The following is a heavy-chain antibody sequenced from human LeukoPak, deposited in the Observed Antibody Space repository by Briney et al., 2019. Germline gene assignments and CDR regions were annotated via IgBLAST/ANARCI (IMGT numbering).Heavy chain of an antibody. CDR2: ISSSGSTI. V-gene: IGHV3-48*03. J-gene: IGHJ4*02. D-gene: IGHD6-19*01. Sequence: PGGSLRLSCAASGFTFSSYEMNWVRQAPGKGLEWVSYISSSGSTIYYADSVKGRFTISRDNAKNSLYLQMNSQRAEDTAVYYCARVGYSSGWYDGYYFDYWGQGTLVTVSS. CDR3: ARVGYSSGWYDGYYFDY. CDR1: GFTFSSYE.